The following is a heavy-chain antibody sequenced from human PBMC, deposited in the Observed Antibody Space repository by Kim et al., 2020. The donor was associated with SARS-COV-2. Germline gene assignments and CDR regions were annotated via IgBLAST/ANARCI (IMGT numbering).Heavy chain of an antibody. V-gene: IGHV3-43*02. J-gene: IGHJ6*02. D-gene: IGHD6-19*01. CDR1: GFTFDDYA. CDR3: AKARGLIAVAGKWTYGMDV. CDR2: ISGDGGST. Sequence: GGSLRLSCAASGFTFDDYAMHWVRQAPGKGLEWVSLISGDGGSTYYADSVKGRFTISRDNSKNSLYLQMNSLRTEDTALYYCAKARGLIAVAGKWTYGMDVWGQGTTVTVSS.